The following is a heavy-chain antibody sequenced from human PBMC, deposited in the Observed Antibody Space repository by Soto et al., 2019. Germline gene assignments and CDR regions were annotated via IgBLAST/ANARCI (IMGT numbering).Heavy chain of an antibody. J-gene: IGHJ6*02. CDR1: GFTFSSYG. D-gene: IGHD6-19*01. CDR2: IWYDGSNK. Sequence: GGSLRLSCAASGFTFSSYGMHWVRQAPGKGLEWVAVIWYDGSNKYYADSVKGRFTISRDNSKNTLYLQMNSLRAEDTAVYYCAGCIAVAGNDVYYYYGMDVWGQGTTVTVSS. V-gene: IGHV3-33*01. CDR3: AGCIAVAGNDVYYYYGMDV.